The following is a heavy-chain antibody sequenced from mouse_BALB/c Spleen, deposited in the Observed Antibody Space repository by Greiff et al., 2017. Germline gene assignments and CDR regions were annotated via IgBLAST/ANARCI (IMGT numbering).Heavy chain of an antibody. D-gene: IGHD1-1*01. CDR3: ARRAVVADFDY. CDR1: GFSLTSYG. V-gene: IGHV2-2*02. CDR2: IWSGGST. J-gene: IGHJ2*01. Sequence: QVQLQQSGPGLVQPSQSLSITCTVSGFSLTSYGVHWVRQSPGKGLEWLGVIWSGGSTDHNAAFISRLSISKDNSKSQVFFKMNSLQANETAIYYCARRAVVADFDYWGQGTTLTVSS.